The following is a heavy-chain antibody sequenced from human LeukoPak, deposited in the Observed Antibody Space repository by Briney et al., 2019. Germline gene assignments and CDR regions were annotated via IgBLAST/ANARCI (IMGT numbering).Heavy chain of an antibody. V-gene: IGHV1-69*05. CDR2: IIPIFGTA. J-gene: IGHJ6*03. CDR1: GGTFSSYA. CDR3: AGIGIGEWSTYYYYYMDV. Sequence: VASVKVSCKASGGTFSSYAISWVRQAPGQGLEWMGGIIPIFGTANYAQKFQGRVTITTDESTSTAYMELSSLRSEDTAVYYCAGIGIGEWSTYYYYYMDVWGKGTTVTVYS. D-gene: IGHD3-3*01.